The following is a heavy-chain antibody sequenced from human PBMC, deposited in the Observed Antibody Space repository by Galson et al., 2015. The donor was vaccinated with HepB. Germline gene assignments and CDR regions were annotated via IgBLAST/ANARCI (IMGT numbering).Heavy chain of an antibody. CDR1: GYAFRTYG. CDR3: ARSLTVTGNWFDP. Sequence: SVKVSCKAPGYAFRTYGFHWVRQAPGQSLEWMGWINAGNGKTEYSQNFWGRVTITRDTSANIIYMEVSGLRSEDTAIYYCARSLTVTGNWFDPWGQGTLVTVSS. CDR2: INAGNGKT. D-gene: IGHD6-19*01. J-gene: IGHJ5*02. V-gene: IGHV1-3*01.